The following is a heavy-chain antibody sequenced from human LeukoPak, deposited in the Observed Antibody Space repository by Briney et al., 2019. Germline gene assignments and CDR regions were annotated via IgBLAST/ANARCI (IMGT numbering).Heavy chain of an antibody. D-gene: IGHD4-17*01. CDR1: GFTFSSYG. CDR2: IWYDGSNK. V-gene: IGHV3-33*01. Sequence: GGSLRLSCAASGFTFSSYGMHWVRQAPGKGLEWVAVIWYDGSNKYYADSVKGRFTISRDNSKNTLYLQMNSLRAEDTAVYYCARDLDYGDQTLLPAATPGDYWGQGTLVTVSS. CDR3: ARDLDYGDQTLLPAATPGDY. J-gene: IGHJ4*02.